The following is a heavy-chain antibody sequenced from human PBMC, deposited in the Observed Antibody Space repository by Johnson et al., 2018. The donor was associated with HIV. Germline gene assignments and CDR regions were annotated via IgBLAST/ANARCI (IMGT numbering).Heavy chain of an antibody. V-gene: IGHV3-7*05. CDR2: IQQDGSEK. CDR1: GFNFGGYW. CDR3: ARVMEPRDAFDI. J-gene: IGHJ3*02. D-gene: IGHD1-1*01. Sequence: VQLVESGGGLIQPGGSLRLSCAASGFNFGGYWMSWVRQAPGKGLEWVANIQQDGSEKYYVDSVKGRFTISRDNAKNSLYLQMNSLRAEDTAVYYCARVMEPRDAFDIWGQGTMVTVSS.